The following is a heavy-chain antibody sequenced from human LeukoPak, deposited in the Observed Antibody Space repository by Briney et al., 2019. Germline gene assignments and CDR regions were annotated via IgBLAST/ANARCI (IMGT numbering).Heavy chain of an antibody. CDR3: ARESPGDYGMDV. J-gene: IGHJ6*02. D-gene: IGHD3-16*01. V-gene: IGHV3-74*01. CDR1: GFTFSRYW. CDR2: INSDVIST. Sequence: GGSLRLSCAASGFTFSRYWMHWVRQAPGKGLVWVSGINSDVISTSYADSVKGRFTISRDNAKNTLYLQMNSLRAEDTAVYYCARESPGDYGMDVWGQGTTVTVSS.